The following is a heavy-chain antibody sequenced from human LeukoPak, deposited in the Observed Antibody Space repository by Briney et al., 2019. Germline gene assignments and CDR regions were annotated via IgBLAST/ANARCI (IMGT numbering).Heavy chain of an antibody. V-gene: IGHV1-18*01. Sequence: ASVNVSCKASGYTFTSYGISWVRQAPGQGLEWMGWISAYNGNTNYAQKLQGRVTMTTDTSTSTAYMELRSLRSDDTAVYYCARIPRYCSGGSCYYYGMDVWGQGTTVTVSS. J-gene: IGHJ6*02. CDR3: ARIPRYCSGGSCYYYGMDV. CDR2: ISAYNGNT. D-gene: IGHD2-15*01. CDR1: GYTFTSYG.